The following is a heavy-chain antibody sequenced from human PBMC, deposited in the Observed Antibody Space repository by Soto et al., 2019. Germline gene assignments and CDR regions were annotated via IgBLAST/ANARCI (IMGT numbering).Heavy chain of an antibody. D-gene: IGHD3-10*01. J-gene: IGHJ5*02. V-gene: IGHV2-70*01. Sequence: SGPTLVNPTQTLTLTCTFSGFSLSTSGMCVSWIRQPPGKALEWLALIDWDDDKYYSTSLKTRLTISKDTSKNQVVLTMTNMDPVDTATYYCARIWRMTQEDDTMVRGGDWFDPWGQGTLVTVSS. CDR3: ARIWRMTQEDDTMVRGGDWFDP. CDR1: GFSLSTSGMC. CDR2: IDWDDDK.